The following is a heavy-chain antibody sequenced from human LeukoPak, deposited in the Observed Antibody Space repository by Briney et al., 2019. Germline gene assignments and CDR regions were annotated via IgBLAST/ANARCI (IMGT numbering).Heavy chain of an antibody. V-gene: IGHV1-69*13. CDR3: ARGTPYYGDLFFFDY. J-gene: IGHJ4*02. CDR2: IIPILGTA. CDR1: GGTFSSYA. D-gene: IGHD4-17*01. Sequence: SVKVSCKASGGTFSSYAISWVRQAPGQGLEWMGGIIPILGTANYAQKFQGRVTITADESTSTVYMELSSLRSEDTAVYYCARGTPYYGDLFFFDYWGQGTLVTVSS.